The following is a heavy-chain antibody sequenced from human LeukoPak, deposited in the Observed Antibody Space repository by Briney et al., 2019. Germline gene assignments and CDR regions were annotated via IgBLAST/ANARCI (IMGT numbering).Heavy chain of an antibody. CDR2: VSTNGDVT. V-gene: IGHV3-23*01. CDR1: GLTFNSHS. J-gene: IGHJ4*02. D-gene: IGHD3-10*01. Sequence: GGSLRLSCVASGLTFNSHSMGWFRKAPGMGLEWVSVVSTNGDVTFYADSVKGRFTISRDNSKNTLFLQMNTLRAEDTAVYYCAKLSLSGRSQSADYWGQGTLVTVSS. CDR3: AKLSLSGRSQSADY.